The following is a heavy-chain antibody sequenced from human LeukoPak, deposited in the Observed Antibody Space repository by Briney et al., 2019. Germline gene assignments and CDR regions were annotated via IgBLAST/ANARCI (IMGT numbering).Heavy chain of an antibody. CDR3: ARLPRSSWAF. D-gene: IGHD6-13*01. J-gene: IGHJ4*02. V-gene: IGHV3-7*04. CDR2: IKQDGSEK. Sequence: GGSLRLSCAASGFTFSSSGFTFRNYWMSWVRQAPGKGLEWVATIKQDGSEKYYVNSVKGRFSISRDNAQNSLDLQMNSLRGEDTAVYYCARLPRSSWAFWGQGTLVTVSS. CDR1: GFTFSSSGFTFRNYW.